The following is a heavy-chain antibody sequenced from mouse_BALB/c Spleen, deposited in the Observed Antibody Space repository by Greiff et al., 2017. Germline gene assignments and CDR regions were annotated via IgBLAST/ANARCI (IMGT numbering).Heavy chain of an antibody. V-gene: IGHV1-7*01. CDR3: ANWDWFAY. D-gene: IGHD4-1*01. J-gene: IGHJ3*01. CDR2: INPSTGYT. CDR1: GYTFTSYW. Sequence: VQLKESGAELAKPGASVKMSCKASGYTFTSYWMHWVKQRPGQGLEWIGYINPSTGYTEYNQKFKDKATLTADKSSSTAYMQLSSLTSEDSAVYYCANWDWFAYWGQGTLVTVSA.